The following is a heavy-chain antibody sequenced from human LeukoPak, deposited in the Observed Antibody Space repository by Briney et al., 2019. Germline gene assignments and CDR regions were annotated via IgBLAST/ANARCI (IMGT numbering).Heavy chain of an antibody. J-gene: IGHJ4*02. CDR3: ARIVYDYVVAAPHFDY. D-gene: IGHD3-16*01. CDR2: IYYSGST. V-gene: IGHV4-30-4*01. CDR1: GGSLSSGDYY. Sequence: SQTLSLTCTVSGGSLSSGDYYWSWIRQPPGTGLEWIGYIYYSGSTYYNPSLKSRVTISVDTSKNQFSLKLSSVTAADTAVYYCARIVYDYVVAAPHFDYWGQGTLVTVSS.